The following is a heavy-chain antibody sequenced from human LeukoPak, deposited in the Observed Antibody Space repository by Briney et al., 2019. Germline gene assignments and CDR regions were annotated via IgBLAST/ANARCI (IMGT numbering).Heavy chain of an antibody. J-gene: IGHJ3*02. D-gene: IGHD1-14*01. Sequence: SETLSLTCTVSGGSISSSSYYWGWIRQPPGKGLEWIGSIYYSGSTYYNPSLKSRVTISVDTSKNQFSLKLSSVTAADTAVYYCARDRDVYDAFDIWGQGTMVTVSS. CDR3: ARDRDVYDAFDI. CDR1: GGSISSSSYY. V-gene: IGHV4-39*07. CDR2: IYYSGST.